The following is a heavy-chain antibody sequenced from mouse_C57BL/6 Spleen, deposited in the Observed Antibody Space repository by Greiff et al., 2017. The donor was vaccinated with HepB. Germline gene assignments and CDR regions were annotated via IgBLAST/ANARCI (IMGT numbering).Heavy chain of an antibody. CDR3: ARRGWENYFDY. Sequence: VQLQQSGAELVRPGTSVKVSCKASGYAFTNYLIEWVKQRPGQGLEWIGVINPGSGGTNYNEKFKGKATLTADKSSSTAYMQLSSLTSEDSAVYFGARRGWENYFDYWGQGTTLTVSS. CDR2: INPGSGGT. CDR1: GYAFTNYL. J-gene: IGHJ2*01. V-gene: IGHV1-54*01. D-gene: IGHD1-1*02.